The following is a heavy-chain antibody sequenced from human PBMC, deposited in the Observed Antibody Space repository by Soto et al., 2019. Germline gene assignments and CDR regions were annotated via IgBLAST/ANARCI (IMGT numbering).Heavy chain of an antibody. CDR2: MNPKSGNT. J-gene: IGHJ6*02. Sequence: QVQLVQSGAEVKKPGASVKVSCKASGYTFSSYDINWVRQATGQGLEWMGWMNPKSGNTGYAQKFQGRVNMTRDTPTRTAYMEVSSLRSEDTAMYYCARACGDLDVWGQGTTVTVSS. CDR1: GYTFSSYD. V-gene: IGHV1-8*01. D-gene: IGHD2-21*01. CDR3: ARACGDLDV.